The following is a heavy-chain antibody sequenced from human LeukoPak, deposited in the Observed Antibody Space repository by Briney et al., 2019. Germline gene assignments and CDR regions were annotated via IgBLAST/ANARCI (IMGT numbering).Heavy chain of an antibody. Sequence: SETLSLTCTVSGGSISSYYWSWIRQPPGKGLEWIGYIYYSGSTYYNPSLKSRVTISVDTSKNQFSLKLSSVTAADTAVYYCARGASIGDGMDVWGQGTTVTVSS. J-gene: IGHJ6*02. D-gene: IGHD1-26*01. CDR2: IYYSGST. CDR1: GGSISSYY. CDR3: ARGASIGDGMDV. V-gene: IGHV4-59*12.